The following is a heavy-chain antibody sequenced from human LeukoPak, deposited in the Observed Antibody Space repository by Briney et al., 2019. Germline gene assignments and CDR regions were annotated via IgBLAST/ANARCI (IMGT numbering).Heavy chain of an antibody. V-gene: IGHV4-38-2*01. CDR3: ARNSSGNYFDY. CDR2: IYNSGST. CDR1: GNSISNTYY. D-gene: IGHD1-26*01. Sequence: SEALSLTCAVSGNSISNTYYWGWIRQPPGKELEWIGSIYNSGSTHYNPSLKSRVTISVDTSKNQFSLKLSSVTAADTAVYYCARNSSGNYFDYWGQGTLVTVSS. J-gene: IGHJ4*02.